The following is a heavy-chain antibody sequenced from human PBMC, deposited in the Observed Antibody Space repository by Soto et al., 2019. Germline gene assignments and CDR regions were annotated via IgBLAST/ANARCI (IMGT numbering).Heavy chain of an antibody. D-gene: IGHD2-2*02. J-gene: IGHJ4*02. V-gene: IGHV1-69*06. CDR3: AREGRGKKAGYNGLVSLGY. Sequence: ASVKVSCKVAGSRFSNYFMSWVRQAPGHGLEWLGRIIPIFNSTKYAQSFQGRVTITADKSTSTASLELSSLRSDDTAVYYCAREGRGKKAGYNGLVSLGYWGQGTLVTVSS. CDR1: GSRFSNYF. CDR2: IIPIFNST.